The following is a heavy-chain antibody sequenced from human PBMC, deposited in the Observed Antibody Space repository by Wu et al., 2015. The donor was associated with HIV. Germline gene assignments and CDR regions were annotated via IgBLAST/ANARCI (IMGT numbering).Heavy chain of an antibody. J-gene: IGHJ5*02. CDR2: INPNSGGT. Sequence: QVQLVQSGAEVKKPGASVKVSCKASGYTFTGYYMHWVRQAPGQGLEWMGWINPNSGGTNYAQKFQGRVTMTRDTSISTAYMELSRLRSDDTAVYYCARVSTYYYGSGSPSWFDPWGQGTLVTVSS. D-gene: IGHD3-10*01. CDR1: GYTFTGYY. V-gene: IGHV1-2*02. CDR3: ARVSTYYYGSGSPSWFDP.